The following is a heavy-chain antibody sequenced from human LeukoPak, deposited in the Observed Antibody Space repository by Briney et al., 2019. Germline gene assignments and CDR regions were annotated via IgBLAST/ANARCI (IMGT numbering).Heavy chain of an antibody. CDR3: ARRSAARDAFDI. V-gene: IGHV3-74*01. CDR1: GFTFSSYW. Sequence: PTGGSLRLSCAASGFTFSSYWMHWVRHAPGKGLVWVSRINSDGSTTSYADSVKGRFTISRDNAKNTLYLQMNSLRAEDTATYYCARRSAARDAFDIWGQGTMVTVSS. J-gene: IGHJ3*02. CDR2: INSDGSTT. D-gene: IGHD6-6*01.